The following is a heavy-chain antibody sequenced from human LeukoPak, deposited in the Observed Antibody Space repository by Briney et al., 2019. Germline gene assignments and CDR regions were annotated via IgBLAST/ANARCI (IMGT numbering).Heavy chain of an antibody. J-gene: IGHJ4*02. D-gene: IGHD5-18*01. CDR3: AKDRGQLWLRAPLGY. CDR2: ISYDGSNK. V-gene: IGHV3-30*18. CDR1: GFIFSSYG. Sequence: PGGSLRRSCSASGFIFSSYGMHRVRQAPGKGLEGVAVISYDGSNKYYADSVKGRFTISRDNSKNTLYLQMNSLRAEDTAVYYCAKDRGQLWLRAPLGYWGQGTLVTVSS.